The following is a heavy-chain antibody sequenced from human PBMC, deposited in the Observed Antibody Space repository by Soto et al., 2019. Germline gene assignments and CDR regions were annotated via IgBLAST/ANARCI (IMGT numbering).Heavy chain of an antibody. D-gene: IGHD4-17*01. Sequence: VQLVQSGAEVKKPGASVKVSCKASGYTFTNYGFTWVRQAPGQGLEWMGRISAYNGNTNYAQKLQGRVTMTTDTSTSTAFLELRSLRSDDTAVYYCARAGATVTSSWGDYWGQGSLVIVSS. V-gene: IGHV1-18*01. CDR3: ARAGATVTSSWGDY. CDR1: GYTFTNYG. CDR2: ISAYNGNT. J-gene: IGHJ4*02.